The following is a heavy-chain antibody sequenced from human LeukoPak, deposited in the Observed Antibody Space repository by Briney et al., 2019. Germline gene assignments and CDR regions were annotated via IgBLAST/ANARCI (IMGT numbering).Heavy chain of an antibody. CDR3: ARGAARDPYYFDY. CDR1: GFTFSNYG. CDR2: INSDGSST. D-gene: IGHD6-6*01. V-gene: IGHV3-74*01. Sequence: GGSLRLSCAASGFTFSNYGMNWVRQAPGKGLVWVSRINSDGSSTSYADSVKGRFTISRDNAKNTLYLQMNSLRAEDTAVYYCARGAARDPYYFDYWGQGTLVTVSS. J-gene: IGHJ4*02.